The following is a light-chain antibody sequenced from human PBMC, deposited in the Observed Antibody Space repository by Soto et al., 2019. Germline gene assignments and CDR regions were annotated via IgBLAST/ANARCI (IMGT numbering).Light chain of an antibody. CDR3: QQYGSSPSRT. CDR1: QSVSSSY. V-gene: IGKV3-20*01. Sequence: EIVLTQSPGTLSLSPGERATLSCRASQSVSSSYLAWYQQKPGQAPRLLIYGASSRATGIPDRFSGSGSGTDFTLTISRLEPEDFAVYYCQQYGSSPSRTFGGGTNVEIK. J-gene: IGKJ4*01. CDR2: GAS.